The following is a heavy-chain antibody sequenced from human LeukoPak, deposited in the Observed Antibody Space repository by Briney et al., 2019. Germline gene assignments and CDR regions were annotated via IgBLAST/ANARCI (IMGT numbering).Heavy chain of an antibody. J-gene: IGHJ4*02. CDR1: GASITSDNYY. V-gene: IGHV4-39*07. CDR3: ARWLDGGRGEAADY. D-gene: IGHD4-23*01. CDR2: IYDSAST. Sequence: PSETLSLTCTVSGASITSDNYYWGWMRQTPGKGLDWIGSIYDSASTNYNPSLKSRVTISLDTSKSQVSLRLTSVTAADTAVYYCARWLDGGRGEAADYWGQGILVTVSS.